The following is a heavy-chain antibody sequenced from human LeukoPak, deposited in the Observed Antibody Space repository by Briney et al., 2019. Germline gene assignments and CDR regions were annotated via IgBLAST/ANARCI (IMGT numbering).Heavy chain of an antibody. Sequence: GGSLRLSCTASGFTFGDYAMSWVRQAPGKGLEWVGFIRSKAYGGTTEYAASVKGRFTISRDDSKSIAYLQMNSLKTEDTAVYYCPREGMSKLMATMDAFDIWGQGTMVTVSS. CDR1: GFTFGDYA. CDR2: IRSKAYGGTT. CDR3: PREGMSKLMATMDAFDI. D-gene: IGHD5-24*01. V-gene: IGHV3-49*04. J-gene: IGHJ3*02.